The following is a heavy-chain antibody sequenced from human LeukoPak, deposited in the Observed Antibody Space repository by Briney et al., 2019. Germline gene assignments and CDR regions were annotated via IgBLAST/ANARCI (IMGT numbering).Heavy chain of an antibody. CDR2: ISGSGDNT. Sequence: GGSLRLSCAASGFTFSGFAMSWVRRTPGKGLEWVSGISGSGDNTLYADSAKGRFTISRDNSKNTLYLEMNSLRAEDTAIYYCAKMKGHPLPKYYMDVWEQGTTVTVSS. J-gene: IGHJ6*01. CDR1: GFTFSGFA. CDR3: AKMKGHPLPKYYMDV. V-gene: IGHV3-23*01. D-gene: IGHD1-26*01.